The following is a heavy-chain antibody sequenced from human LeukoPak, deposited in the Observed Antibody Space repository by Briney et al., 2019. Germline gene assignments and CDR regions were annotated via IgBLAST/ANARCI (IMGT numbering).Heavy chain of an antibody. CDR1: GGSFSGYY. V-gene: IGHV4-34*01. CDR3: TRARGTEAIDY. D-gene: IGHD6-25*01. CDR2: INHSGST. Sequence: SETLSLTCAVYGGSFSGYYWSWIRQPPGKGLEWIGEINHSGSTNYNPSLKSRVTVSVDTSKNQFSLKLTSVTAADTAVYYCTRARGTEAIDYWGQGTLVTVSS. J-gene: IGHJ4*02.